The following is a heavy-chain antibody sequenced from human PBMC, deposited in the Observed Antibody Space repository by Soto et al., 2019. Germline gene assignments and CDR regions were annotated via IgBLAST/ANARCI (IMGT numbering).Heavy chain of an antibody. D-gene: IGHD3-3*01. CDR2: ISAYNGNT. CDR1: GYTFTSYG. Sequence: GASVKVSCKASGYTFTSYGISWVRQAPGQGLEWMGWISAYNGNTNYAQKLQGRVTMTTDTSTSTAYMELRSLRSDDTAVYYCARGTDFWSGYYFGTNDYWGQGTLVTVSS. V-gene: IGHV1-18*01. J-gene: IGHJ4*02. CDR3: ARGTDFWSGYYFGTNDY.